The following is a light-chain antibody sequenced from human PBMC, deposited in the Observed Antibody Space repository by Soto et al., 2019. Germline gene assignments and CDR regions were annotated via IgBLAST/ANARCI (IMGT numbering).Light chain of an antibody. CDR3: QQGYSLPFT. J-gene: IGKJ3*01. Sequence: DILMTQSQSSVSASVGDGLTIICRASQVIGYWLAWYQQKPGKAPKLLIYAASRLQTVVPSRFSGSGSGTDFTLTISGLQPADVATYFCQQGYSLPFTSGPGTKVNI. CDR1: QVIGYW. CDR2: AAS. V-gene: IGKV1-12*01.